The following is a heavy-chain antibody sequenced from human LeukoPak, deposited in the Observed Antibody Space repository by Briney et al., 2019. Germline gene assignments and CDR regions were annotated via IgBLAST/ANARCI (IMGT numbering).Heavy chain of an antibody. V-gene: IGHV3-21*01. CDR2: ISSSSSYI. D-gene: IGHD3-22*01. CDR3: ARVATIIVVRNWFDP. Sequence: GGSLRLSCAASGFTFSSYSMNWVRQAPGKGLEWVSSISSSSSYIYYADSVKGRFTISRDNAKNSLYLQMNSLRAEDTAVYYCARVATIIVVRNWFDPWGQGTLVTISS. CDR1: GFTFSSYS. J-gene: IGHJ5*02.